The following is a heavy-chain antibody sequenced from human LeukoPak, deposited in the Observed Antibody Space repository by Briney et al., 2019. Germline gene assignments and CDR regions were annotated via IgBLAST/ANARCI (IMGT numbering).Heavy chain of an antibody. CDR1: GFTFSSYA. CDR2: IGVIGGNT. V-gene: IGHV3-23*01. D-gene: IGHD2-2*01. Sequence: GGSLRLSCAASGFTFSSYALSWVRQPPGKGLGWVSSIGVIGGNTYYADSVKGRFTISRDNSKNTLYLQMDSLRAEDTALYYCAKRGARVPVVTYYFENRGQGTLVTVSS. CDR3: AKRGARVPVVTYYFEN. J-gene: IGHJ4*02.